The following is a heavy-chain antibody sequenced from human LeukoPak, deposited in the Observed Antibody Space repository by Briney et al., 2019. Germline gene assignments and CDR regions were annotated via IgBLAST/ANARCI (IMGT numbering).Heavy chain of an antibody. Sequence: PGGSLRLSCAASGFTFSSYAMHWVRQAPGKGLEWVAVISYDGSNKYYADSVKGRFTISRDNSKNTLYLQMNSLRAEDTAVYYCATLPPMYSGSYSHKFDYWGQGTLVTVSS. V-gene: IGHV3-30-3*01. J-gene: IGHJ4*02. CDR2: ISYDGSNK. CDR1: GFTFSSYA. CDR3: ATLPPMYSGSYSHKFDY. D-gene: IGHD1-26*01.